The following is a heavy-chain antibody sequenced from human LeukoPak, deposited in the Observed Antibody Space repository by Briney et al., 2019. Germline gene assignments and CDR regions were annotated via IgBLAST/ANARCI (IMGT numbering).Heavy chain of an antibody. CDR3: ARGAFGYSYGRYYFDY. CDR2: ISSSSSTI. Sequence: PGGSLRLSCAASGFTFSSYSMNWVRQAPGKGLEWVSYISSSSSTIYYADSVKGRFTISRDNSKNTLYLQMNSLRAEDTAVYYCARGAFGYSYGRYYFDYWGQGTLVTVSS. D-gene: IGHD5-18*01. CDR1: GFTFSSYS. J-gene: IGHJ4*02. V-gene: IGHV3-48*01.